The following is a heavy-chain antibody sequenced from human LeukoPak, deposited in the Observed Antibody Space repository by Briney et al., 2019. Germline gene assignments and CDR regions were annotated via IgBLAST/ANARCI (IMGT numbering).Heavy chain of an antibody. V-gene: IGHV3-30*02. CDR3: AKEGLFYGSGSPTIHAQSLDY. CDR1: GFTFSSYG. CDR2: IRYDGSNK. D-gene: IGHD3-10*01. Sequence: GGSLRLSCAASGFTFSSYGMHWVRQAPGKGLEWVAFIRYDGSNKYYADSVKGRFTISRDNSKNTLYLQMNSLRAEDTAVHYCAKEGLFYGSGSPTIHAQSLDYWGQGTLVTVSS. J-gene: IGHJ4*02.